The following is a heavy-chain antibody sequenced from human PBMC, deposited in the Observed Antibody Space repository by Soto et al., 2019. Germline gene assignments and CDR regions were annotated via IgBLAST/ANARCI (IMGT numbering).Heavy chain of an antibody. Sequence: QVQLVESGGGMVQPGTSLRLSCAASGFTFNSLSLHWVRQRPDKGLEWVAVISHDGRVTFYADFVKGRFTVSRDNSKNTIYLQVNSQRAEDTAVYYCAREPYGDSQYFDYWGQGTLVTVSS. CDR2: ISHDGRVT. CDR3: AREPYGDSQYFDY. D-gene: IGHD2-21*02. V-gene: IGHV3-30*04. CDR1: GFTFNSLS. J-gene: IGHJ4*02.